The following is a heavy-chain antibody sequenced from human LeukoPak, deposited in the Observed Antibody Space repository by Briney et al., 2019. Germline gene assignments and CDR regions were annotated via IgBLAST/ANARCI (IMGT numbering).Heavy chain of an antibody. CDR1: GYTFGDYG. V-gene: IGHV3-20*04. D-gene: IGHD7-27*01. CDR2: TNRRGDIT. CDR3: ARELPGAFDI. J-gene: IGHJ3*02. Sequence: GGSLRLSCAASGYTFGDYGMSWVRQVPGKGLEWVSGTNRRGDITGYADFVKGRFTISRDNAKNSLYLQMNSLRAEDTAVYYCARELPGAFDIWGQGTMVTVSS.